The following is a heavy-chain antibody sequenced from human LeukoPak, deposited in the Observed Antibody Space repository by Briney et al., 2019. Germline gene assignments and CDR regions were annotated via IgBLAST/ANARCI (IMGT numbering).Heavy chain of an antibody. V-gene: IGHV4-59*01. Sequence: SETLSLTCSVSGDSISTYHWNWIRKPPAKGLXWXXYMQSTGNSNYNPSLKNRVNIFVDMPKNQFVLTLSSVTAADTAVYYCARDKRHSYGRYFDPWGQGMVVTVSS. CDR2: MQSTGNS. CDR1: GDSISTYH. J-gene: IGHJ4*02. D-gene: IGHD5-18*01. CDR3: ARDKRHSYGRYFDP.